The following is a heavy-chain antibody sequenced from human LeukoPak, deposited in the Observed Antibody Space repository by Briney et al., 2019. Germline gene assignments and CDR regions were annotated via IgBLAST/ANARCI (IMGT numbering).Heavy chain of an antibody. Sequence: GGSLRLSCAASGFTFSSYSMNWVRQAPGKGLEWVSSISSSSSYIYYADSVKGRFTISRDNAKNTLYLQMNSLRAEDTAVYYCAKLGMVGYSGSYFDYWGQGTLVTVSS. CDR3: AKLGMVGYSGSYFDY. J-gene: IGHJ4*02. CDR1: GFTFSSYS. D-gene: IGHD1-26*01. V-gene: IGHV3-21*04. CDR2: ISSSSSYI.